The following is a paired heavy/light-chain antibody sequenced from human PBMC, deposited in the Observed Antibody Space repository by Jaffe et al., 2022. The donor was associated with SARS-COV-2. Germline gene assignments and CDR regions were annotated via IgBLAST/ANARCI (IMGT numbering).Heavy chain of an antibody. CDR3: AKDGITMIVVPTDVGAFDI. D-gene: IGHD3-22*01. V-gene: IGHV3-23*01. CDR1: GFTFSSYA. CDR2: ISGSGGST. J-gene: IGHJ3*02. Sequence: EVQLLESGGGLVQPGGSLRLSCAASGFTFSSYAMSWVRQAPGKGLEWVSAISGSGGSTYYADSVKGRFTISRDNSKNTLYLQMNSLRAEDTAVYYCAKDGITMIVVPTDVGAFDIWGQGTMVTVSS.
Light chain of an antibody. CDR3: QQYGSSLAT. CDR1: QSVSSSY. Sequence: EIVLTQSPGTLSLSPGERATLSCRASQSVSSSYLAWYQQKPGQAPRLLIYGASSRATGIPDRFSGSGSGTDFTLTISRLEPEDFAVYYCQQYGSSLATFGQGTKVEIK. V-gene: IGKV3-20*01. J-gene: IGKJ1*01. CDR2: GAS.